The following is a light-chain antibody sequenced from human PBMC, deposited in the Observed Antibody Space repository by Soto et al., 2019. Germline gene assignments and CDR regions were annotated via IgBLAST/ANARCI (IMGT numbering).Light chain of an antibody. V-gene: IGKV3-20*01. Sequence: EIVLTQSPGTLSLSPGEGATLSCSASQVVTSSQLAWYQQKPGQAPRLLMYGASRRATGIPDRFSGGGSGTDFTLTISRLEPEDFAVYFCQQYAGPPTTFGQGTRLEI. CDR3: QQYAGPPTT. CDR1: QVVTSSQ. CDR2: GAS. J-gene: IGKJ5*01.